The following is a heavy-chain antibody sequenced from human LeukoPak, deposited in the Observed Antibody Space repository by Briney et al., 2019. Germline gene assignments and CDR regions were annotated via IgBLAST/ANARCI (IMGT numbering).Heavy chain of an antibody. CDR1: GSTFSSYS. CDR3: ARADLSRGYYFDY. J-gene: IGHJ4*02. V-gene: IGHV3-21*01. D-gene: IGHD3-10*01. CDR2: ISSSSSYI. Sequence: PGGSLRLSCAASGSTFSSYSMNWVRQAPGKGLEWVSSISSSSSYIYYADSVKGRFTISRDNAKNSLYLQMNSLRAEDTAVYYCARADLSRGYYFDYWGQGTLVTVSS.